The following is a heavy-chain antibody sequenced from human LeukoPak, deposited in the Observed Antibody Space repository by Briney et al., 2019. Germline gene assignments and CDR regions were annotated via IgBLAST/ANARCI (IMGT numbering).Heavy chain of an antibody. D-gene: IGHD3-10*01. CDR1: GGTFSSYA. CDR2: FLPILGIA. CDR3: ARSYYYGSGTPPRLDY. V-gene: IGHV1-69*04. J-gene: IGHJ4*02. Sequence: GASVKVSCKASGGTFSSYAISWVRQAPGQGLEWMGRFLPILGIANYAQKFPGRVTITADKSTSTAYMELSSLRSEDTAVYYCARSYYYGSGTPPRLDYWGQGTLVTVSS.